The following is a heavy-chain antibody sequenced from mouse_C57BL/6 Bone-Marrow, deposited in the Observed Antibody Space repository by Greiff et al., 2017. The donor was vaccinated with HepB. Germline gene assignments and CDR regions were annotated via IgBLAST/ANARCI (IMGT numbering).Heavy chain of an antibody. Sequence: QVQLQQPGAELVKPGASVKLSCKASGYTFTSYWMHWVKQRPGRGLEWIGRIDPNSGGTKYNEKFKSKATLTVDKPSSTAYMQLSSLTSEDSAVYYCARGVYYGYEGYFDYWGQGTTLTVSS. CDR2: IDPNSGGT. CDR3: ARGVYYGYEGYFDY. J-gene: IGHJ2*01. V-gene: IGHV1-72*01. CDR1: GYTFTSYW. D-gene: IGHD2-2*01.